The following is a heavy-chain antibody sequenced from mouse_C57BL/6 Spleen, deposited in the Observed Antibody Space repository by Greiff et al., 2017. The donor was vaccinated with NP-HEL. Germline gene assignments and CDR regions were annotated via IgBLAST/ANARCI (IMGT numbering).Heavy chain of an antibody. CDR3: AREDGYGFAY. V-gene: IGHV1-81*01. Sequence: VQVVESGAELARPGASVKLSCKASGYTFTSYGISWVKQRTGQGLEWIGEIYPRSGNTYYNEKFKGKATLTADKSSSTAYMELRSLTSEDSAVYFCAREDGYGFAYWGQRTLVTVSA. CDR1: GYTFTSYG. CDR2: IYPRSGNT. J-gene: IGHJ3*01. D-gene: IGHD2-2*01.